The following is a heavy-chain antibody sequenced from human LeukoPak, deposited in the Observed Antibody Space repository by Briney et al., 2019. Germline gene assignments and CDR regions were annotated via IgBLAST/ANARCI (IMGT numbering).Heavy chain of an antibody. CDR3: ARDCLSDHKVCHGMDV. CDR2: IYYSGST. CDR1: GGSISSGGYY. D-gene: IGHD5/OR15-5a*01. J-gene: IGHJ6*02. Sequence: SSETLSLTCTVSGGSISSGGYYWSWIRQHPGKGLEWIGYIYYSGSTYYNPSLKSRVTISVDTSKNQFSLKLSSVTAADTAVYYCARDCLSDHKVCHGMDVWGQGTTVTVSS. V-gene: IGHV4-31*03.